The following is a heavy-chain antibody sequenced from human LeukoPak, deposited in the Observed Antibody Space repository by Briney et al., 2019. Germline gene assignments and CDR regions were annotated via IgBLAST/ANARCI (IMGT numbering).Heavy chain of an antibody. J-gene: IGHJ3*02. CDR3: ARLSALRFLEWLFADAFGI. V-gene: IGHV3-21*01. Sequence: GGSLRLSCAASGFTFSSYSMNWVRQAPGKGLEWVSSISSSSSYIYYADSVKGRFTISRDNAKNSLYLQMNSLRAEDTAVYYCARLSALRFLEWLFADAFGIWGQGTMVTVSS. D-gene: IGHD3-3*01. CDR1: GFTFSSYS. CDR2: ISSSSSYI.